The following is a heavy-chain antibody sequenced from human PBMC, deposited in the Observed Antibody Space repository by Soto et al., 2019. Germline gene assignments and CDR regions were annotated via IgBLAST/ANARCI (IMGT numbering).Heavy chain of an antibody. CDR1: GGSISSYY. D-gene: IGHD2-15*01. J-gene: IGHJ4*02. CDR2: IYYSGST. V-gene: IGHV4-59*08. Sequence: SETLSLTCTVSGGSISSYYWSWIRQPPGKGLEWIGYIYYSGSTNYNPSLKSRVTISVDTSKNQFSLKLISVTAADTAVYYCARMRYCSGGSCFDYWGQGTLVTVSS. CDR3: ARMRYCSGGSCFDY.